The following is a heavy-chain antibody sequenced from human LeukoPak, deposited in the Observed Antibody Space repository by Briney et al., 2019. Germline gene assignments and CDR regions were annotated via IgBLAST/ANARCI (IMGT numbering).Heavy chain of an antibody. V-gene: IGHV1-24*01. D-gene: IGHD4-17*01. CDR3: ARAGLRAKTKFDY. CDR2: FDPEDGET. J-gene: IGHJ4*02. CDR1: GYTLTELS. Sequence: ASVKVSCKVSGYTLTELSMHWVRQAPGKGLEWMGGFDPEDGETIYAQKFQGRVTMTRNTSISTAYMELSSLRSDDTAVYYCARAGLRAKTKFDYWGQGTLVTVSS.